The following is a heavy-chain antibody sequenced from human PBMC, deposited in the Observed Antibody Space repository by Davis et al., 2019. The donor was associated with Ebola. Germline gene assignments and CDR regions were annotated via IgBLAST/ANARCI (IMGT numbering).Heavy chain of an antibody. D-gene: IGHD3-16*01. CDR1: GGSISSHY. Sequence: MPGGFLRLSCTVSGGSISSHYWSWVRQSPGKGLEWIADINYSGRTNYNPSLARRVTISIATSRNQFSLNLSSVTAADTAVYYCARGGSRIRAGFDYWGQGTLVTVSS. J-gene: IGHJ4*02. CDR2: INYSGRT. V-gene: IGHV4-59*11. CDR3: ARGGSRIRAGFDY.